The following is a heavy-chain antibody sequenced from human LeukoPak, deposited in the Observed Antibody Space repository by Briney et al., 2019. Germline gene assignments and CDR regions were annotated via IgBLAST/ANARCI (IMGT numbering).Heavy chain of an antibody. D-gene: IGHD5-12*01. CDR1: GGSISSYY. CDR3: ARDVTNSGYDSGDY. CDR2: IYYSGST. J-gene: IGHJ4*02. Sequence: SSETLSLTCTVSGGSISSYYWSWIRQPPGKGLEWIGYIYYSGSTNYNPSLKSRVTISVDTSKNQFSLELSSVTAADTAVYYCARDVTNSGYDSGDYWGQGTLVTVSS. V-gene: IGHV4-59*01.